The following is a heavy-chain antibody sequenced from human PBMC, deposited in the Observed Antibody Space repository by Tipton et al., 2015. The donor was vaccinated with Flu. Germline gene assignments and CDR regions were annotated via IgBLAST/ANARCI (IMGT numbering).Heavy chain of an antibody. Sequence: LSLTCAASGFTVSSKYMGWVRQAPGKGLQWVSVIYRGGTTYVADSVKGRCTISRDNSKNTLYLQWNSLTTEDTAVYHCATLGNSGTDGFDIWGQGTMVTISS. CDR2: IYRGGTT. V-gene: IGHV3-66*02. CDR1: GFTVSSKY. J-gene: IGHJ3*02. CDR3: ATLGNSGTDGFDI. D-gene: IGHD5-12*01.